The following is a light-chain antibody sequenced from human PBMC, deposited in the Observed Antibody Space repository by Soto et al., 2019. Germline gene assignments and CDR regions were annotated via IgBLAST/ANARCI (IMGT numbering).Light chain of an antibody. Sequence: DIQMTQSPSTLSASVGDRVTITCRASQSISSWLAWYQQKPGEAPKLLIYDASSLESGVPSRFSGSGSGTEFTLTISSLQPDDFATYYCQQYNSYWTFGQGTKV. CDR3: QQYNSYWT. J-gene: IGKJ1*01. CDR1: QSISSW. V-gene: IGKV1-5*01. CDR2: DAS.